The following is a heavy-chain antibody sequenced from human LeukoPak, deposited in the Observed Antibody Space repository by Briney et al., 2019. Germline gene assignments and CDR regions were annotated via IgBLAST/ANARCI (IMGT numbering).Heavy chain of an antibody. Sequence: ASVKLSCKASGGTFSSYAISWVRQAPGRGLEWMGGIIPIFGTANYAQKFQGRVTITADESTSTAYMELSSLRSEDTAVYYCARDAGYCTGGSCWYFDHWGQGTLVTVSS. V-gene: IGHV1-69*13. D-gene: IGHD2-15*01. CDR3: ARDAGYCTGGSCWYFDH. J-gene: IGHJ4*02. CDR2: IIPIFGTA. CDR1: GGTFSSYA.